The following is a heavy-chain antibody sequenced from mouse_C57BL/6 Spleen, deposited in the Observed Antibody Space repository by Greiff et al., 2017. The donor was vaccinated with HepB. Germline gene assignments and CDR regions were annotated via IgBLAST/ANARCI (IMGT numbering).Heavy chain of an antibody. CDR1: GFTFSDYY. CDR3: ARRGWDGYFDV. Sequence: EVKLMESEGGLVQPGSSMKLSCTASGFTFSDYYMAWVRQVPEKGLEWVANINYDGSSTYYLDSLKSRFIISRDNAKNILYLQMSSLKSEDTATYYCARRGWDGYFDVWGTGTTVTVSS. D-gene: IGHD4-1*01. CDR2: INYDGSST. J-gene: IGHJ1*03. V-gene: IGHV5-16*02.